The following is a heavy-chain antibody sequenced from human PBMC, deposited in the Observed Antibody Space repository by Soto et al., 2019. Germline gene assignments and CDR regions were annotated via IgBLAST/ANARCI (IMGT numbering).Heavy chain of an antibody. CDR3: EHAVPAGGSYSFDY. CDR2: IYWDDDK. Sequence: QITLKESGPTLVKPTQTLTLTCTFSGFSLSTSGVGVAWIRQPPGKALEWLALIYWDDDKRYSPSLKSRLTTPKDTSKNQVVLTMTNMDPVDTATYYCEHAVPAGGSYSFDYRGQGTLVTVSS. D-gene: IGHD1-26*01. V-gene: IGHV2-5*02. CDR1: GFSLSTSGVG. J-gene: IGHJ4*02.